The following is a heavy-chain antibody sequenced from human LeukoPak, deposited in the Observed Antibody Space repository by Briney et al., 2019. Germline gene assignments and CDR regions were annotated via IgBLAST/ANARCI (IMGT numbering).Heavy chain of an antibody. V-gene: IGHV3-30*14. CDR1: GFTLSSYA. J-gene: IGHJ4*02. CDR2: LANDGSNK. Sequence: PGRSLRLSSAASGFTLSSYAMPRVRHAPGNRLGPVPGLANDGSNKYYADSVKGRFTTSRDNSKNTLYLQMNSLRAEDPSVHYCARPGGRLTILGGGFDYRGQGTLATDSP. D-gene: IGHD3-16*01. CDR3: ARPGGRLTILGGGFDY.